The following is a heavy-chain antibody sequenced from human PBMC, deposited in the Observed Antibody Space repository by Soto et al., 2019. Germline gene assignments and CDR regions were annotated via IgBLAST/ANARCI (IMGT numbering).Heavy chain of an antibody. V-gene: IGHV1-18*01. J-gene: IGHJ5*02. CDR3: ARTPPGYYGSTYNWFDP. CDR2: ISAYNGNT. CDR1: GYTFTSYG. D-gene: IGHD3-10*01. Sequence: GASVKVSCKASGYTFTSYGISWVRQAPGQGLEWMGWISAYNGNTNYAQKLQGRVTMTTDTSTSTAYMELRSLRSDDTAVYYCARTPPGYYGSTYNWFDPWGQATLVTV.